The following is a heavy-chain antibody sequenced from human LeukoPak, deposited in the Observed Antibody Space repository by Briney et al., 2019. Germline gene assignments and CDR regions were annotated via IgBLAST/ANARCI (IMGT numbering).Heavy chain of an antibody. CDR3: ARDRMEGYSSSWTRAYYYMDV. J-gene: IGHJ6*03. V-gene: IGHV4-59*01. CDR2: IYYSRST. CDR1: GGSISSYY. D-gene: IGHD6-13*01. Sequence: SETLSLTCTVSGGSISSYYWSWIRQPPGKGLEWIGYIYYSRSTNYNPSLKSRVTISVDTSKNQFSLNLSSVTAADTAVYYCARDRMEGYSSSWTRAYYYMDVWGKGTTVTVSS.